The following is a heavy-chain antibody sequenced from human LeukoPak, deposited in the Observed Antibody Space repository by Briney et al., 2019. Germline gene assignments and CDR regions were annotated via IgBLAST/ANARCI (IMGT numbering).Heavy chain of an antibody. CDR1: GGTFSGYY. Sequence: KPSETLSLTCAVYGGTFSGYYWSWIRRPPGKRLEWVGESNDSGGTNYNPSLKSRVTISADKSKNQVSLRLTSVTAADTAVYYCARLSVIVGAALEYYYYYMDVWGQGTTVTVSS. CDR3: ARLSVIVGAALEYYYYYMDV. CDR2: SNDSGGT. D-gene: IGHD1-26*01. J-gene: IGHJ6*03. V-gene: IGHV4-34*01.